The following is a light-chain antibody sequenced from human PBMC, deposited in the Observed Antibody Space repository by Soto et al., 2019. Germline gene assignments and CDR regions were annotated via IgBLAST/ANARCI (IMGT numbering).Light chain of an antibody. J-gene: IGKJ2*01. CDR3: QQYGSSRDT. Sequence: DIVLTQSPGTLSLSPGDGATLSCRASQSVAGNSLAWYRHTPGQAHRLLLYGASSRATGIPARFSGSGSGTDFPLTISRLEPEDFAVYYCQQYGSSRDTFGQGTKLEI. V-gene: IGKV3-20*01. CDR2: GAS. CDR1: QSVAGNS.